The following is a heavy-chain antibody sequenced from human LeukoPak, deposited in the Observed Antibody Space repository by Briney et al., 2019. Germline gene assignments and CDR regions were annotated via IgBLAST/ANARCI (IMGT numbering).Heavy chain of an antibody. CDR2: SSPNDSET. CDR3: GRQRYSYGSVDS. J-gene: IGHJ4*02. V-gene: IGHV5-51*01. D-gene: IGHD5-18*01. Sequence: GASLNISCTGSGDSFSSFCIGWVRQIPRKGQGWIWISSPNDSETRYSPAYHGQAIISVDKSSTTAYEHWSRLKAATTACYYCGRQRYSYGSVDSWGQGTLVTVSS. CDR1: GDSFSSFC.